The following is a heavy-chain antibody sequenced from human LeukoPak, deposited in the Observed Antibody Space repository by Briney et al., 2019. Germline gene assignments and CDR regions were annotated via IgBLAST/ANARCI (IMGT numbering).Heavy chain of an antibody. Sequence: GGSLRLSCAASGFTFSSYAMHWVRQAPGKGLEWVAVISYGGSNKYYADSVKGRFTISRDNSKNTLDVPMHSLRAEDTGVYYCARDSRKTYCSSASCYLFFFDYWGQGTLVTVSS. D-gene: IGHD2-2*01. CDR2: ISYGGSNK. V-gene: IGHV3-30*04. CDR1: GFTFSSYA. J-gene: IGHJ4*02. CDR3: ARDSRKTYCSSASCYLFFFDY.